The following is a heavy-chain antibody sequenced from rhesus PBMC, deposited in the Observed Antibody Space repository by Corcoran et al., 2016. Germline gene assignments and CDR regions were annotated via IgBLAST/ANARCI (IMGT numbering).Heavy chain of an antibody. D-gene: IGHD1-44*02. CDR3: ARHGRYNRCDV. Sequence: QVQLQESGPGLVKPSEPLSLTCAVSGGSISGSFWRWIRQPPGKGLEWIGRIYGSGGSTDYNPSLKMRVTSSTDTSKNQFSRKLSAGTAADTAVYYCARHGRYNRCDVWGPGVLVTVSS. CDR2: IYGSGGST. J-gene: IGHJ5-1*01. V-gene: IGHV4-160*01. CDR1: GGSISGSF.